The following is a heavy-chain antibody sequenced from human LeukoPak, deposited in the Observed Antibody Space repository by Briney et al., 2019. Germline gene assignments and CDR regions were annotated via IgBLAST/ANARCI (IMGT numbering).Heavy chain of an antibody. J-gene: IGHJ5*02. CDR1: GGSISSYY. D-gene: IGHD2-2*01. CDR2: IYYSGST. Sequence: SETLSLTCTVSGGSISSYYWSWIRQPPGKGLEWIGYIYYSGSTNYNPSLKSRVTISVDTSKNQFSLKLSSVTAADTAVYYCARAGVPAASGWFDPWGQGTLVTVSS. V-gene: IGHV4-59*01. CDR3: ARAGVPAASGWFDP.